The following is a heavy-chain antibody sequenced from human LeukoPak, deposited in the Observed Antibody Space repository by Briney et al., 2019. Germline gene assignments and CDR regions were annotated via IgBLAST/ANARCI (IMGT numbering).Heavy chain of an antibody. CDR1: GYTFTGYY. Sequence: ASVKVSCKASGYTFTGYYMHWVRQAPGQGLEWMGWINPSSGGTNYAQKFQGRVTMTRDTSISTAYMELSRLTSDDTAVYYCARALGRQHFYGSGTYKKNYYYVDVWGKGTTVTISS. V-gene: IGHV1-2*02. CDR2: INPSSGGT. CDR3: ARALGRQHFYGSGTYKKNYYYVDV. J-gene: IGHJ6*03. D-gene: IGHD3-10*01.